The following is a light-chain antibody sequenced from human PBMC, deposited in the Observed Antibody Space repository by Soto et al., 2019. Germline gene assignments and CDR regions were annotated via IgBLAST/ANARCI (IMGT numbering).Light chain of an antibody. CDR3: QHLYSDPRTWT. CDR1: QGVSIY. V-gene: IGKV1-9*01. Sequence: QMTQSPSSLSASLGDSVTITCRASQGVSIYLAWYQQKLGKAPKVLIYGASTLQAGVPSRFSGSGSGPDFTLKISSLQPEDFATYYCQHLYSDPRTWTFGQGTKVDIK. J-gene: IGKJ1*01. CDR2: GAS.